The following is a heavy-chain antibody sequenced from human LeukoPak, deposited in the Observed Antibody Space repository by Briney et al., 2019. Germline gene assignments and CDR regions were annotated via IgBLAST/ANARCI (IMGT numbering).Heavy chain of an antibody. D-gene: IGHD2-2*01. V-gene: IGHV4-61*02. Sequence: SETLSLTCTVSGGSISSGCYYWSWLRQPGGKGLEWFGRIYTSGSTHSNPSLKSRVTISVDTSKNQFSLKLSSVTAADTAVYYCARGGGLGYCSSTCCRGAFDIWGQGTMVTVSS. J-gene: IGHJ3*02. CDR3: ARGGGLGYCSSTCCRGAFDI. CDR1: GGSISSGCYY. CDR2: IYTSGST.